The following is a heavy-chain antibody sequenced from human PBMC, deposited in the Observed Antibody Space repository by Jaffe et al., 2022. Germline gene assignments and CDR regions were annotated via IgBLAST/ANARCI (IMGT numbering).Heavy chain of an antibody. V-gene: IGHV4-61*02. CDR3: ARVGRGSGTRGAFDI. J-gene: IGHJ3*02. Sequence: QVQLQESGPGLVKPSQTLSLTCTVSGGSISSGSYYWSWIRQPAGKGLEWIGRIYTSGSTNYNPSLKSRVTISVDTSKNQFSLKLSSVTAADTAVYYCARVGRGSGTRGAFDIWGQGTMVTVSS. CDR2: IYTSGST. D-gene: IGHD3-10*01. CDR1: GGSISSGSYY.